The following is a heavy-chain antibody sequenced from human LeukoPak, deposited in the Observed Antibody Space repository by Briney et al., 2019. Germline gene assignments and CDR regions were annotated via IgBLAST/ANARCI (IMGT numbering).Heavy chain of an antibody. CDR2: ISAYNGNT. D-gene: IGHD2-15*01. V-gene: IGHV1-18*04. J-gene: IGHJ5*02. CDR1: GYTFTSYG. Sequence: ASVKVSCKASGYTFTSYGISWVRQAPGQGLEWMGWISAYNGNTNYEQKLQGRVTMTIDTSTSTAYMELRSLKSDDTAVYYCARDRGRDCSGGRCYSEWSDPWGQGTLVTVSS. CDR3: ARDRGRDCSGGRCYSEWSDP.